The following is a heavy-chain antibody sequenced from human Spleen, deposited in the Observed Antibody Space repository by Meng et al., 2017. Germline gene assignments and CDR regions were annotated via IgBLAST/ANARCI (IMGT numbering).Heavy chain of an antibody. CDR3: ARVYSSGWYYFDY. CDR2: IYHSGST. Sequence: SETLSLTCTVSGYSISSGYYWGWIRQPPGKGLEWIGSIYHSGSTYYNPSLKSRVTISVDTSKNQFSLKLSSVTAADTAVYYCARVYSSGWYYFDYWGQGTLVTVSS. J-gene: IGHJ4*02. V-gene: IGHV4-38-2*02. CDR1: GYSISSGYY. D-gene: IGHD6-19*01.